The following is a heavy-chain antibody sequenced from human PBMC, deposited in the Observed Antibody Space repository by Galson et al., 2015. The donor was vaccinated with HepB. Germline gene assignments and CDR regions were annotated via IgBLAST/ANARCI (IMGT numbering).Heavy chain of an antibody. J-gene: IGHJ6*02. Sequence: SLRLSCAASGFTFSSYGMHWVRQAPGKGLEWVAFIRYDGSNKYYADSVKGRFTISRDNSKNTLYLQMNSLRAEDTAVYYCAKVSHSYSGSHTYYGMDVWGQGTTVTVSS. CDR2: IRYDGSNK. CDR3: AKVSHSYSGSHTYYGMDV. V-gene: IGHV3-30*02. CDR1: GFTFSSYG. D-gene: IGHD1-26*01.